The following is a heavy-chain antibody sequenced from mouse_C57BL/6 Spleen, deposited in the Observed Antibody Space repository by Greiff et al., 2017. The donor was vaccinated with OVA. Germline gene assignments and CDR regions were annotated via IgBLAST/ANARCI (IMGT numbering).Heavy chain of an antibody. CDR1: GYTFTSYW. CDR2: INPSNGGT. CDR3: ARLWTGAYWYFDV. J-gene: IGHJ1*03. Sequence: QVHVKQSGTELVKPGASVKLSCKASGYTFTSYWMHWVKQRPGQGLEWIGNINPSNGGTNYNEKFKSKATLTVDKSSSTAYMQLSSLTSEDSAVYYCARLWTGAYWYFDVWGTGTTVTVSS. D-gene: IGHD4-1*01. V-gene: IGHV1-53*01.